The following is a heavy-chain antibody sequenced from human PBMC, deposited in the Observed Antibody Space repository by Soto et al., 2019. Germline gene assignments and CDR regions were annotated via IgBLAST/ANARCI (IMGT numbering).Heavy chain of an antibody. Sequence: KFSCKASGITFKGQEMMWVRQAPGQGLEWMGGIIPMFGTPHYAEKFQDRVTITADESTGTAYLELSSLTSEDTAVYYCATSEGRDGYSFDYWGPGTLVTVSS. D-gene: IGHD5-12*01. V-gene: IGHV1-69*01. J-gene: IGHJ4*02. CDR2: IIPMFGTP. CDR3: ATSEGRDGYSFDY. CDR1: GITFKGQE.